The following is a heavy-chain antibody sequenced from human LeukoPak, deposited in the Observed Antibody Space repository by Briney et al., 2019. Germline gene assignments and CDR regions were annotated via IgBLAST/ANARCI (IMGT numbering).Heavy chain of an antibody. V-gene: IGHV4-61*02. CDR3: ARDLNYESSGWWAQAFDI. Sequence: KTSETLSLTCTVSGGSISSGNYYWNWIRQPAGKGLEWIGRIYSTGSTDYNPSLKSRVTISVDTSKTQFSLKLNSVTAADTAVYYCARDLNYESSGWWAQAFDIWGQGTMVTVSS. J-gene: IGHJ3*02. CDR1: GGSISSGNYY. D-gene: IGHD6-19*01. CDR2: IYSTGST.